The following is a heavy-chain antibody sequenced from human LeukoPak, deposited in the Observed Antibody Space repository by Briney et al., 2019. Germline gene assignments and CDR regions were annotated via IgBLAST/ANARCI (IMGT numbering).Heavy chain of an antibody. CDR1: GFTFSSYS. CDR2: ISTSSSCV. CDR3: TREDHSNYNY. J-gene: IGHJ4*02. D-gene: IGHD4-11*01. V-gene: IGHV3-21*01. Sequence: GGSLRLSCAASGFTFSSYSMNWVRQAPGKGLEWVSSISTSSSCVFYADSVKGRFTISRDNAKNSLHLQMNSLRAEDTAVYYCTREDHSNYNYWGQGTLVTVSS.